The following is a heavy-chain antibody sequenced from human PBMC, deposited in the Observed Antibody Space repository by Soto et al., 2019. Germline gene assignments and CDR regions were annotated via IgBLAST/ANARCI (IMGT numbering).Heavy chain of an antibody. CDR2: IYHSGST. CDR3: ARGRGVIKSDAFDI. V-gene: IGHV4-4*02. CDR1: SGSISSSNW. J-gene: IGHJ3*02. D-gene: IGHD3-10*01. Sequence: SETLSLTCAVSSGSISSSNWWSWVRQPPGKGLEWIGEIYHSGSTNYNPSLKSRVTISVDTSKNQFSLKLSSVTAADTAVYYCARGRGVIKSDAFDIWGQGTMVTVSS.